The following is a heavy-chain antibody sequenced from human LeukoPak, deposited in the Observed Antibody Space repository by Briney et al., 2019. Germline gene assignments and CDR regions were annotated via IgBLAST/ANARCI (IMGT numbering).Heavy chain of an antibody. D-gene: IGHD3-22*01. J-gene: IGHJ4*02. V-gene: IGHV3-11*03. CDR2: ISSSSSYT. CDR1: GFTFSDYY. Sequence: GGSLRLSCAASGFTFSDYYMSWIRQAPGKGLEWVSYISSSSSYTNYADSVKGRFTISRDNAKNSLYLQMNSLRAEDMAVYYCESTRGGDSGSYYDYWGQGTLVTVSS. CDR3: ESTRGGDSGSYYDY.